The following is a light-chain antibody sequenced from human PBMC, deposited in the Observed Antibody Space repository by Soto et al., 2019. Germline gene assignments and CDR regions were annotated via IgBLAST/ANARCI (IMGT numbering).Light chain of an antibody. J-gene: IGKJ1*01. Sequence: EIVLTQSPATLSLSPGERATLSCRASQSVSSYLAWYQQKPGQAPRLLIYDASNRATGIPARFSGSGSGTDFPLTISSLEPKDFDFYYCKQRRTGQWRFGQGPKVESK. V-gene: IGKV3-11*01. CDR2: DAS. CDR1: QSVSSY. CDR3: KQRRTGQWR.